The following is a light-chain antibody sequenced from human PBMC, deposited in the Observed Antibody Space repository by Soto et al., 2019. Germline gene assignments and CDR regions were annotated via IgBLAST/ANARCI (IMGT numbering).Light chain of an antibody. CDR3: SSYANSNTRQIV. J-gene: IGLJ1*01. Sequence: HSALTQPASVSGSPGQSITISCTGTSSDVGGYNYVSWYQHHTGKAPKLIIYDVSNRPSGVSIRFSGSKSDNTASLTISGLQPEDEADYHSSSYANSNTRQIVFGTGTKLTAL. CDR1: SSDVGGYNY. V-gene: IGLV2-14*03. CDR2: DVS.